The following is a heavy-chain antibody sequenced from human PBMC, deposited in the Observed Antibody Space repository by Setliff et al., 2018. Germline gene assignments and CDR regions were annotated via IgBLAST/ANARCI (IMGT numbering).Heavy chain of an antibody. CDR3: SRLVRFCTRTACQRLSGDDY. CDR2: ISPYSGNS. CDR1: GYTFSDYG. V-gene: IGHV1-18*01. J-gene: IGHJ4*02. Sequence: EASVKVSCKASGYTFSDYGVSWVRQAPGQGLEWLGWISPYSGNSYSAPKFQGRLFLTTDTSAATAYLDLRSLRSDDTAVYFCSRLVRFCTRTACQRLSGDDYWGQGTLVTVSS. D-gene: IGHD6-13*01.